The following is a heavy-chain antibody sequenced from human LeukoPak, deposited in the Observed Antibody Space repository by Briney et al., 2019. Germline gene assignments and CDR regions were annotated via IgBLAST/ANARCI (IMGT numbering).Heavy chain of an antibody. J-gene: IGHJ6*02. Sequence: GGSLRLSCAASGFRLRSYWMHWVRQAPGEGLVWVSRINRDGSSAYYADSVKGRVTTSRDNAKNTLFLQMNSLRAEDTAVYYCARVGSPLYGDYVRDYYGMDVWGQGTTVTVSS. V-gene: IGHV3-74*01. CDR2: INRDGSSA. D-gene: IGHD4-17*01. CDR3: ARVGSPLYGDYVRDYYGMDV. CDR1: GFRLRSYW.